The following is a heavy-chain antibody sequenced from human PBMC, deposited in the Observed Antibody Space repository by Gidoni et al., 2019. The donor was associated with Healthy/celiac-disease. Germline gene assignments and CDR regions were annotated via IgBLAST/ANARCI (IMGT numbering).Heavy chain of an antibody. J-gene: IGHJ2*01. CDR3: AKGDSSGLAHIPNYWYFDL. Sequence: EVQLLESGGGLVQPGGSLRLSFQASGFTFSSCALRVVRQAPGKVLEVVAAISGSGGSTYYADSVKGRFTISRDNSKNTLYLQMNSLRAEDTAVYYCAKGDSSGLAHIPNYWYFDLWGRGTLVTVSS. D-gene: IGHD6-19*01. CDR2: ISGSGGST. V-gene: IGHV3-23*01. CDR1: GFTFSSCA.